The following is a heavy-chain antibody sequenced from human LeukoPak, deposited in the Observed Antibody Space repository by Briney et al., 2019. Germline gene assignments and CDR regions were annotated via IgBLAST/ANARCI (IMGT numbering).Heavy chain of an antibody. D-gene: IGHD2-15*01. V-gene: IGHV4-39*01. Sequence: SETLSLTCTVSGASISSSRYYWGWIRQPPGKGLEWIVVIYYSGTTYHNPSLKSRVTVSVDTSKNQFSLNLSSVTAADTAVYHCVEASQWSINYWGQGTLVTVSS. CDR3: VEASQWSINY. CDR2: IYYSGTT. CDR1: GASISSSRYY. J-gene: IGHJ4*02.